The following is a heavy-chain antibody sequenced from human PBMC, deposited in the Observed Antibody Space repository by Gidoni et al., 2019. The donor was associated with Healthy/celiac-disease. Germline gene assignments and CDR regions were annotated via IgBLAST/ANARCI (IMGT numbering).Heavy chain of an antibody. CDR3: AGQKYYYDSSGYSSFDY. Sequence: QVQLVQSGAEVKKPGSSVKVSCKASGGTFSSYAISWVRQAPGQGLEWMGGIIPIFGTANYAQKFQGRVTITADESTSTAYMELSSLRSEDTAVYYCAGQKYYYDSSGYSSFDYWGQGTLVTVSS. D-gene: IGHD3-22*01. V-gene: IGHV1-69*01. CDR1: GGTFSSYA. CDR2: IIPIFGTA. J-gene: IGHJ4*02.